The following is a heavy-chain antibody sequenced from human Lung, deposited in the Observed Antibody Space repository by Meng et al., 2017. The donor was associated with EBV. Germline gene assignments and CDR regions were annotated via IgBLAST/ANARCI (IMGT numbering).Heavy chain of an antibody. D-gene: IGHD4-17*01. CDR2: HDPYSGGT. V-gene: IGHV1-2*06. CDR1: GYRFIAYS. CDR3: TRHFDYGDDY. Sequence: QVQLVQSGAELKKPGXSVKVSCKSSGYRFIAYSIHWVRQAPGQGPEWMGRHDPYSGGTDLAQKFQGRVTMTRDTSVNTAYMELSGLRADDSAIYYCTRHFDYGDDYWGQGTLVTVSS. J-gene: IGHJ4*02.